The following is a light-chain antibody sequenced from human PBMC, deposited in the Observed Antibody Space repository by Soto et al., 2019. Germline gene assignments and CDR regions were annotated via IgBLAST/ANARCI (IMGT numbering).Light chain of an antibody. CDR2: SAS. Sequence: EIVWPQSPGTLSLSPGERATLSCRASQSVSNNYLAWYQQKPGQAPRLLIYSASHRATGIPDRFSGSESGTDFTLTISRLEPEDFAVYYCQQYGDSRWTFGQGTKVDIK. J-gene: IGKJ1*01. CDR1: QSVSNNY. CDR3: QQYGDSRWT. V-gene: IGKV3-20*01.